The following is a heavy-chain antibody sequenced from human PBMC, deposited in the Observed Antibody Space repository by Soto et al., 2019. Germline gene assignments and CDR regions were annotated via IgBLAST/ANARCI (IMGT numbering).Heavy chain of an antibody. Sequence: EVQLVESGGGLTQPGGSLRLSCVVSGFIVSRSHMMWVRQAPGKGLEGVSVIYNHGQINYVDPVKGRFTIARENSKNTIYLQMNSLKVEDTAVYYCVRVTGAERHWGQGALVTVSS. D-gene: IGHD7-27*01. CDR1: GFIVSRSH. CDR3: VRVTGAERH. V-gene: IGHV3-53*01. CDR2: IYNHGQI. J-gene: IGHJ4*02.